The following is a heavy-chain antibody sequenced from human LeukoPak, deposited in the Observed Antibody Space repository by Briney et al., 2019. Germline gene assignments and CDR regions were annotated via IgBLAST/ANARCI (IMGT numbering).Heavy chain of an antibody. D-gene: IGHD3-9*01. Sequence: SETLSLTCAVSGYSISSGYYWGWIRQPPGKGLEWIESIYHSGSTYYNPSLKSRVTISVDTSKNQFSLKLSSVTAADTAVYYCARVLGLRYFDWFDYWGQGTLVTVSS. CDR1: GYSISSGYY. CDR3: ARVLGLRYFDWFDY. J-gene: IGHJ4*02. V-gene: IGHV4-38-2*01. CDR2: IYHSGST.